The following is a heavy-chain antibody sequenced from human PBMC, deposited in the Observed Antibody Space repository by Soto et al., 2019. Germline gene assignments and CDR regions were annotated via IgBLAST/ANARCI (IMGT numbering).Heavy chain of an antibody. CDR2: ISSSGSTR. Sequence: LRLSCAASGFTFSSYEMNWVRQAPGKGLEWVSYISSSGSTRYFADSVKARFTISRDNAKNSLYLQMNSLRAEDTAVYYCARGYGGNSRYYFDYWGQGTLVTVSS. CDR3: ARGYGGNSRYYFDY. CDR1: GFTFSSYE. V-gene: IGHV3-48*03. J-gene: IGHJ4*02. D-gene: IGHD2-21*02.